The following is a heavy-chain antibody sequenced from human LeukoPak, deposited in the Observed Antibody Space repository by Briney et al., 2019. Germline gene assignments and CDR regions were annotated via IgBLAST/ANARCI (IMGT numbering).Heavy chain of an antibody. V-gene: IGHV4-39*07. CDR1: GDSISSSSLH. CDR3: ARSPRYGGNSAYYFDY. J-gene: IGHJ4*02. Sequence: SETLSLTCTVSGDSISSSSLHWGWIRQPPGKGLEWIVSIYYSVSTYYNPSLKSRVAISIDTSKNQFSLRLSSVTAADTAVYYCARSPRYGGNSAYYFDYWGQGTLVTVSS. CDR2: IYYSVST. D-gene: IGHD4-23*01.